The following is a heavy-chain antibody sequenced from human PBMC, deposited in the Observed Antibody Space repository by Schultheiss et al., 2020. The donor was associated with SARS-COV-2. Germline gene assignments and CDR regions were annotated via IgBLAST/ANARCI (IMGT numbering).Heavy chain of an antibody. D-gene: IGHD3-3*01. CDR2: ISSSSRTI. V-gene: IGHV3-48*04. Sequence: GGSLRLSCATSRFTFSSYAMHWVRQAPGKGLEWVSYISSSSRTIYYADSVKGRFTISRDNAKNSLYLQMNSLRAEDTAVYYCARDQYDFWSGYYQTHYYYYMDVWGKGTTVTVSS. CDR3: ARDQYDFWSGYYQTHYYYYMDV. CDR1: RFTFSSYA. J-gene: IGHJ6*03.